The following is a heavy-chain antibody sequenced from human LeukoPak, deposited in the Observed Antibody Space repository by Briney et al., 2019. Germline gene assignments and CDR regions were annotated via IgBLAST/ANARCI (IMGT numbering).Heavy chain of an antibody. CDR1: GYSITSGYY. D-gene: IGHD3-10*01. CDR2: IYHSGST. CDR3: ARDRGGLDAFDI. J-gene: IGHJ3*02. Sequence: SETLSLTCTVSGYSITSGYYWGWIRQPPGKGLEWIGTIYHSGSTYYNPSLKSRVTISVDTSKNQFSLKLSPVTAADTAIYYCARDRGGLDAFDIWGQGTMVTVSS. V-gene: IGHV4-38-2*02.